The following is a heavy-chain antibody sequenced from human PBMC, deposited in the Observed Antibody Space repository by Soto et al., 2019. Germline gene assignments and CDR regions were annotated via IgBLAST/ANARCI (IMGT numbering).Heavy chain of an antibody. Sequence: SETLSLTCAVYGGSFSGQYWSWIRQPPGKGLEWIGEINHSGSINYNPSLESRVTISVDTSKNQFSLKLTSVTAADTAVYYCASLPAYCGGDCFDYWGQGTLVTVSS. CDR1: GGSFSGQY. CDR2: INHSGSI. V-gene: IGHV4-34*01. D-gene: IGHD2-21*01. CDR3: ASLPAYCGGDCFDY. J-gene: IGHJ4*02.